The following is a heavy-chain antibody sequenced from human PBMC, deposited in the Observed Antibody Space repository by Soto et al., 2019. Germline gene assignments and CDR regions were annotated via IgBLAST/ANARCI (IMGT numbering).Heavy chain of an antibody. CDR2: ISSSSSYI. CDR1: GFTFSSYS. CDR3: ARDLYYYDRPASFDI. J-gene: IGHJ3*02. Sequence: PGGSLRLSCAATGFTFSSYSMNWVRQAPGKGLEWVSSISSSSSYIYYADSVKGRFTISRDNAKNSLYLQMNSLRAEDTAVYYCARDLYYYDRPASFDIWGQGTMVTVS. V-gene: IGHV3-21*01. D-gene: IGHD3-22*01.